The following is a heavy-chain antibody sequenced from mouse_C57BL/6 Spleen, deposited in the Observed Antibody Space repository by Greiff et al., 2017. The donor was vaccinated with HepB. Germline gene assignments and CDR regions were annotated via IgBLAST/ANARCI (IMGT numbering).Heavy chain of an antibody. Sequence: EVQLQESGGGLVQPKGSLKLSCAASGFSFNTYAMNWVRQAPGKGLEWVARIRSKSNNYATYYADSVKDRFTISRDDSESMLYLQMNNLKTEDTAMYYCVRLPSDRDVFAYWGQGTLVTVSA. CDR3: VRLPSDRDVFAY. V-gene: IGHV10-1*01. J-gene: IGHJ3*01. CDR1: GFSFNTYA. CDR2: IRSKSNNYAT.